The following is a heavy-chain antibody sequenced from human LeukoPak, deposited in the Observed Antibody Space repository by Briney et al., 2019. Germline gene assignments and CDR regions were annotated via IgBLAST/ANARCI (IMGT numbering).Heavy chain of an antibody. V-gene: IGHV3-30*02. CDR3: AKADIVVVPAAAYYYMDV. J-gene: IGHJ6*03. CDR1: GFNFSSYG. Sequence: GGSLRLSCAASGFNFSSYGMHWVRQAPGKGLEWVAFIRYDGSNKYYADSVKGRFTISRDNSKNTLYLQTNSLRAEDTAVYYCAKADIVVVPAAAYYYMDVWGKGTTVTVSS. D-gene: IGHD2-2*01. CDR2: IRYDGSNK.